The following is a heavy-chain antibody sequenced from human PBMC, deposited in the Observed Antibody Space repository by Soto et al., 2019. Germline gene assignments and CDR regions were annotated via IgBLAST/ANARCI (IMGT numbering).Heavy chain of an antibody. CDR1: GFTFSSYS. CDR2: ISSSSSYI. V-gene: IGHV3-21*01. Sequence: GGSLRLSCAGSGFTFSSYSMNWVRQAPGKGLEWVSSISSSSSYIYYADSVKGRFTISRDNAKNSLYLQMNSLRAEDTAVYYCARDLPYCSSTSCPPPNYGMDVWGQGTTVTVSS. CDR3: ARDLPYCSSTSCPPPNYGMDV. J-gene: IGHJ6*02. D-gene: IGHD2-2*01.